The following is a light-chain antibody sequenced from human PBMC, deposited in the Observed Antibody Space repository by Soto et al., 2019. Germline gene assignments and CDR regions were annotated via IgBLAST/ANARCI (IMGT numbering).Light chain of an antibody. V-gene: IGKV4-1*01. CDR2: WAS. CDR3: QQYFSNPS. J-gene: IGKJ4*01. Sequence: DIVVTQSPDSLAVPLGERATINCKSSQSLLYISNSKNYLAWYQQRAGQPPKLIIHWASTRESGVPDRFTGSRSGTDFTLTINNLQAEDVAVYYCQQYFSNPSFGGGTKLEIK. CDR1: QSLLYISNSKNY.